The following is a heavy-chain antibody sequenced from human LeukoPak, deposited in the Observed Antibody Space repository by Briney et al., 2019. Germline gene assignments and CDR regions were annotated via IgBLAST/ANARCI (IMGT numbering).Heavy chain of an antibody. CDR3: ARRWERLDY. CDR2: ISVSNGKT. D-gene: IGHD1-26*01. J-gene: IGHJ4*02. V-gene: IGHV1-18*04. Sequence: ASVKVSCKASGYTFTSYYMHWVRQAPGQGLEWMGWISVSNGKTKYVQKFQGRVTMTTDTSTSTAYMELRSLRSDDTAVYYCARRWERLDYWGQGTQVTVSS. CDR1: GYTFTSYY.